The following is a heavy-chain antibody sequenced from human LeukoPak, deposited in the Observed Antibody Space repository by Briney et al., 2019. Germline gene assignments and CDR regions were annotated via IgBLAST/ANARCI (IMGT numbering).Heavy chain of an antibody. J-gene: IGHJ5*02. D-gene: IGHD3-10*01. V-gene: IGHV1-2*02. CDR2: INPNSGGT. CDR1: GYTFTGYY. Sequence: GASVKVSCKASGYTFTGYYMHWVRQAPGQGLEWMGWINPNSGGTNYAQKFQGRVTMTRDTSISTAYMELSRLRSDDTAVYYCARGRGSSWFGVHWFDPWGQGTLVTVSS. CDR3: ARGRGSSWFGVHWFDP.